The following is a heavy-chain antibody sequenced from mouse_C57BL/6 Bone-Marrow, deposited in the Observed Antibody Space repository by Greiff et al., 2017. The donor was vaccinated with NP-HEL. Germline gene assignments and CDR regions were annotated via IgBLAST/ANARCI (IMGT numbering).Heavy chain of an antibody. CDR3: AREPYSTHFDY. J-gene: IGHJ2*01. V-gene: IGHV1-50*01. Sequence: QVQLQQPGAELVKPGASVKLSCKASGYTFTSYWMQWVKQRPGQGLEWIGEIDPSDSCTNYNQKFKGKATLTVDTSSSTAYMQLSSLTSEDSAVYYCAREPYSTHFDYWGQGTTLTVSS. CDR1: GYTFTSYW. CDR2: IDPSDSCT. D-gene: IGHD2-5*01.